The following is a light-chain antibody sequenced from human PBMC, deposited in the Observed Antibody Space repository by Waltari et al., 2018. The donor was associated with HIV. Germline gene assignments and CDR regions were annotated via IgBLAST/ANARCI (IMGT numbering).Light chain of an antibody. CDR1: SSNIGSNF. CDR3: GTWDNRLNAYV. Sequence: QSVLTQAPSVSAAPGQKIAISCSGASSNIGSNFVSWYQQFPGRAPHRLIYDNNRRPSEIPDRFSGSKSGTSATLDITGLQTGDEADYYCGTWDNRLNAYVFGSGTEVTVL. CDR2: DNN. J-gene: IGLJ1*01. V-gene: IGLV1-51*01.